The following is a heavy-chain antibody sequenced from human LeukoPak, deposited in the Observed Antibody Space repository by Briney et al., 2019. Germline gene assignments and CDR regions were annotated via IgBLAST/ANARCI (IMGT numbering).Heavy chain of an antibody. CDR2: IFHSGSI. CDR1: GYSISSGYY. Sequence: AVPLSLTCAVSGYSISSGYYWGWIRQSPGTGLEWIATIFHSGSIYYNPSLKTRVTLSVDTYKNQFSLRMNSVTAADTALYYCARMGVSYYYDSSTYYPTAFDVWGQGTMVSVSS. V-gene: IGHV4-38-2*01. J-gene: IGHJ3*01. D-gene: IGHD3-22*01. CDR3: ARMGVSYYYDSSTYYPTAFDV.